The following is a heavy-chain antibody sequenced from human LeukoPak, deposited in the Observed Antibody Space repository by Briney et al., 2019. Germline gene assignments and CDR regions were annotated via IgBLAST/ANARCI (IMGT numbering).Heavy chain of an antibody. CDR2: IYYSGST. CDR1: GGSISSGGYY. J-gene: IGHJ6*02. Sequence: SETLSLTCTVSGGSISSGGYYWGWIRQHPGKGLEWTGYIYYSGSTYYNPSLKSRVTISVDTSKNQFSLKLSSVTAADTAVYYCARDGEYCSSTSCYTPGYYYGMDVWGQGTTVTVSS. D-gene: IGHD2-2*02. V-gene: IGHV4-31*02. CDR3: ARDGEYCSSTSCYTPGYYYGMDV.